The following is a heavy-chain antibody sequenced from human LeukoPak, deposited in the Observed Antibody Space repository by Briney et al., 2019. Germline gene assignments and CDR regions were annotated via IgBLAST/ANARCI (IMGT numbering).Heavy chain of an antibody. CDR1: GGSISTITYY. CDR2: MYYRGNT. CDR3: ARADYDILTVLPYFDC. D-gene: IGHD3-9*01. V-gene: IGHV4-39*07. Sequence: PSETLSLTCTVSGGSISTITYYWGWIRQPPGKGLEWVGHMYYRGNTFYNPSLKSRVTISVDTSKNQFSLKLRSVTAADTAVYYCARADYDILTVLPYFDCWGHGTLVTVSS. J-gene: IGHJ4*01.